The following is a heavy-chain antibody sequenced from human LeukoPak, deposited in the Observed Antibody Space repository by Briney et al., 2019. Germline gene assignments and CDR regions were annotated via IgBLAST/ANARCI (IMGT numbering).Heavy chain of an antibody. CDR1: GGSISSGDYY. CDR3: ARVEQTSDAFDI. J-gene: IGHJ3*02. Sequence: SETLSLTCTVSGGSISSGDYYWSWIRQPPGKGLEWIGYIYYSGSTYYNPSLKSRVTISVDTSKNQFSLKLSSATAADTAVYYCARVEQTSDAFDIWGQGTMVTVSS. D-gene: IGHD1/OR15-1a*01. V-gene: IGHV4-30-4*01. CDR2: IYYSGST.